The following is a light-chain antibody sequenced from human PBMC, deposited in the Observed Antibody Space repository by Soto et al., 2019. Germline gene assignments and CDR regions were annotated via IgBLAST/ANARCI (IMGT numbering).Light chain of an antibody. Sequence: QSVLTQPASLSGSPGQSITLPCTGNNNEICGSNYVSWYRHHPGKAPKLMIYEVSKRPSGVSNRFSGSKSGNTASLTISGLQAEDEADYYCSSYTSSSTDVFGTGTKVTVL. CDR1: NNEICGSNY. V-gene: IGLV2-14*01. CDR3: SSYTSSSTDV. J-gene: IGLJ1*01. CDR2: EVS.